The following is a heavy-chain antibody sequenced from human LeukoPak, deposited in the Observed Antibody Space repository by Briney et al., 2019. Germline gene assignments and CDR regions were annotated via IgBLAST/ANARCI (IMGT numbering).Heavy chain of an antibody. J-gene: IGHJ5*02. CDR2: ISGGGDAT. CDR1: DFSFITYA. CDR3: AARYSSGSYYYGGFDP. D-gene: IGHD3-10*01. Sequence: GGSLRLSCAASDFSFITYAMSWVRQAPGKGLEWVSTISGGGDATYYADSVKGRFTISRDNSKNTLYLQMNSLRVEDTAVYYCAARYSSGSYYYGGFDPWGQGTLVTVSS. V-gene: IGHV3-23*01.